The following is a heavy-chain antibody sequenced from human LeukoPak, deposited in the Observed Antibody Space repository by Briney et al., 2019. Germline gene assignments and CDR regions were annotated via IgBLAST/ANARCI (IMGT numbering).Heavy chain of an antibody. V-gene: IGHV3-9*01. J-gene: IGHJ4*02. D-gene: IGHD3-22*01. CDR2: ISWNSGSI. CDR1: GFTFDDYA. Sequence: PGRSLRLSRAASGFTFDDYAMHWVRQAPGKGLEWVSGISWNSGSIGYADSVKGRFTISRDNAKNSLYLQMNSLRAEDTALYYCAKDSRYYDSSGAFDYWGQGTLVTVSS. CDR3: AKDSRYYDSSGAFDY.